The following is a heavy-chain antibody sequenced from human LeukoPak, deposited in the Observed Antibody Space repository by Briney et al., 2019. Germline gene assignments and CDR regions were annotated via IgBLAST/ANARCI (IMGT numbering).Heavy chain of an antibody. V-gene: IGHV3-11*05. J-gene: IGHJ4*02. Sequence: GGSLRLSCAASGFTFNDYYMSWIRQAPGKGLEWVSDISSTSIYTNYADSVKGRFTISRDNAKNSLYLRMDSLRAEDTAVYYCAREDGYSSSWYSDYWGQGTLVTVSS. CDR2: ISSTSIYT. CDR3: AREDGYSSSWYSDY. D-gene: IGHD6-13*01. CDR1: GFTFNDYY.